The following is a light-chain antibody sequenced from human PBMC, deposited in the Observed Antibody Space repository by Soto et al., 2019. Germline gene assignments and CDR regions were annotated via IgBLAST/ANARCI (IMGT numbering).Light chain of an antibody. CDR2: GVA. CDR1: SSDIGGHDD. J-gene: IGLJ1*01. Sequence: QSALTQPASVSGSPGQSITISCTGTSSDIGGHDDVSWYQQHPGKVPKLLIYGVADRPSGVSNRFSGSKSGNVASLTISGLQAEVEADYYCCSYTSDLTPYVFGTGTKLTVL. CDR3: CSYTSDLTPYV. V-gene: IGLV2-14*03.